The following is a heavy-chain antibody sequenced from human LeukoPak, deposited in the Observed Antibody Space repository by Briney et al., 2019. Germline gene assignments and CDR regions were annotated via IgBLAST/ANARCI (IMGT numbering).Heavy chain of an antibody. D-gene: IGHD3-3*01. CDR2: IIPIFGTA. V-gene: IGHV1-69*13. J-gene: IGHJ4*02. CDR3: ARGAVLRFLEWSSSYFDY. Sequence: SVKVSCKASGGTFSSYAISWVRRAPGQGLEWMGGIIPIFGTANYAQKFQGRVTITADESTSTAYMELSSLRSEDTAVYYCARGAVLRFLEWSSSYFDYWGQGTLVTVSS. CDR1: GGTFSSYA.